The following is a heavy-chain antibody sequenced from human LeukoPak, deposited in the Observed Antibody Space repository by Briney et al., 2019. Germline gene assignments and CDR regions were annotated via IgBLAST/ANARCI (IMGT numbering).Heavy chain of an antibody. Sequence: PGGTLRHPGAASRFAFSSYSMHWVRQAPRKGLKWVSSISSSSSYIYYADSVNGRFTISRDNAKNSLYLQMSSLRAEDTAVYYCARGIADYFDYWGEGTLVTVSS. J-gene: IGHJ4*02. CDR1: RFAFSSYS. D-gene: IGHD6-13*01. V-gene: IGHV3-21*01. CDR3: ARGIADYFDY. CDR2: ISSSSSYI.